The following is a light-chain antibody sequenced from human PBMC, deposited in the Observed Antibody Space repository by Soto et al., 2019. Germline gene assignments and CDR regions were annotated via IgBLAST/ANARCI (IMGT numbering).Light chain of an antibody. CDR3: SSYTSSSTVYV. CDR2: DVS. Sequence: QSVLTQPASVSGSPGQSITISCTGTSSDVGGYNYVSWYQQHPGKAPKLMIYDVSNRPSGVSNRFSGSKSGNTASLTISGLQAEDGADYYCSSYTSSSTVYVFGTGTKVTVL. V-gene: IGLV2-14*01. J-gene: IGLJ1*01. CDR1: SSDVGGYNY.